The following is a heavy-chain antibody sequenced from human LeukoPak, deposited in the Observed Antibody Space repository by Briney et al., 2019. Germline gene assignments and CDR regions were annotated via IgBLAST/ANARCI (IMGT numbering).Heavy chain of an antibody. V-gene: IGHV3-21*01. D-gene: IGHD2-2*01. CDR3: ARDPVVVVPAATSGGSYQYYYKGLDV. CDR2: ISSSSSYI. J-gene: IGHJ6*02. CDR1: GFTFREYR. Sequence: PGGSLRLTCAASGFTFREYRIHWVRQPPGKGLEWVASISSSSSYIFYGDSVRGRFTISRDNANDSLSLHIANLSVEDTGVYYCARDPVVVVPAATSGGSYQYYYKGLDVWGRGTTDTVSS.